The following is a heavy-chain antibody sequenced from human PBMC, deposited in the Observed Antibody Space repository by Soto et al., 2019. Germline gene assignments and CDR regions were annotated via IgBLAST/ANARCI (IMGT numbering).Heavy chain of an antibody. CDR3: ARVIRFLEWPVFDY. CDR2: IYHSGST. CDR1: GGSISSGGYS. V-gene: IGHV4-30-2*01. Sequence: SETLSLTCAVSGGSISSGGYSWSWIRQPPGKGLEWIGYIYHSGSTYYNPSLKSRVTISVDRSKNQFSLKLSSVTAADTAVYYCARVIRFLEWPVFDYWGQGTLVTVSS. J-gene: IGHJ4*02. D-gene: IGHD3-3*01.